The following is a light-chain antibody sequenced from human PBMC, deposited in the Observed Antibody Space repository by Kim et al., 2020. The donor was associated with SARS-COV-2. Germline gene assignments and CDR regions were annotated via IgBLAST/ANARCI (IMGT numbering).Light chain of an antibody. Sequence: EIVMTQSPATLSVSPRERATLSCRASQSISTNLAWYQQKPGQAPRLLIYGASTRATTIPARFSGSGSGTEFTLTISGLQSEDFAVYYCQHYDNWSMYTFGQGTKLEI. J-gene: IGKJ2*01. CDR2: GAS. CDR1: QSISTN. V-gene: IGKV3-15*01. CDR3: QHYDNWSMYT.